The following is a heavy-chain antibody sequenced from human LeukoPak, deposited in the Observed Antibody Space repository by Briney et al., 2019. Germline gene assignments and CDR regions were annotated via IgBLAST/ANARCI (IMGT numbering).Heavy chain of an antibody. CDR1: GGSFSGYY. J-gene: IGHJ4*02. CDR3: ARLTAY. Sequence: SETLSLTCSVYGGSFSGYYWSWIRQPPGKGLEWIGEISHSGSTNYNPSLKSRVTISVDTSKNQFSLKLSSVTAADTAVYYCARLTAYWGQGTLVTVSS. D-gene: IGHD2-21*02. V-gene: IGHV4-34*01. CDR2: ISHSGST.